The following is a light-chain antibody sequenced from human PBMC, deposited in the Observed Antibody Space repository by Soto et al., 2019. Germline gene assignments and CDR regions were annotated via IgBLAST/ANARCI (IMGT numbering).Light chain of an antibody. J-gene: IGKJ4*01. CDR1: QSISSW. Sequence: DIQMTQYTSTLSASVGDRVTITCRASQSISSWLAWYQQKPGKAPKLLIYDASSLESGVPSRFSGSGSGTESTLTISSLQPDDFATYYCQQYNSFLLTFGGGTKVHIK. V-gene: IGKV1-5*01. CDR2: DAS. CDR3: QQYNSFLLT.